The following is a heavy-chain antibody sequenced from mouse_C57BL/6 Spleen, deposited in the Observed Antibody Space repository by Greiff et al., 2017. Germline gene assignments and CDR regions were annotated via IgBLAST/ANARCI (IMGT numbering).Heavy chain of an antibody. V-gene: IGHV1-82*01. CDR3: AKSGLLVQDWYFGV. Sequence: VQLQQSGPELVKPGASVKISCKASGYAFSSSWMNWVKQRPGKGLEWIGRIYPGDGDTNYNGKFKGKATLTADKSSSTAYMQLSSLTSEDSAVYFCAKSGLLVQDWYFGVWGTGTTVTVSS. CDR2: IYPGDGDT. J-gene: IGHJ1*03. CDR1: GYAFSSSW. D-gene: IGHD3-1*01.